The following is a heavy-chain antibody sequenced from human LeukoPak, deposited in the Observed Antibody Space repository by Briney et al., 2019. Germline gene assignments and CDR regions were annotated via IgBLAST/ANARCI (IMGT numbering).Heavy chain of an antibody. V-gene: IGHV1-46*01. CDR1: GYTFTSYY. CDR3: AKVLWDGMRTYYFDY. Sequence: ASVKVSCKASGYTFTSYYMHWVRQAPGQGLEWMGIINPSGGSTSYAQKFQGRVTMTRDMSTSTVYMELNSLRAEDTAVYYCAKVLWDGMRTYYFDYWGQGTLVTVSS. D-gene: IGHD1-26*01. CDR2: INPSGGST. J-gene: IGHJ4*02.